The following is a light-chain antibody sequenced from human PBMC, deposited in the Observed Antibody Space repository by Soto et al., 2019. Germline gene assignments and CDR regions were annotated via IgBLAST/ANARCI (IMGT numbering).Light chain of an antibody. CDR2: DTS. V-gene: IGKV3-11*01. J-gene: IGKJ5*01. Sequence: EIGMSQSTATLSVSPGVRATLSCRDRESVSSNLAWYQQKPGQAPRLLIYDTSNRATGVPARFSGSGSGTDFTLTISSLEPEDCAIYYCQQRQYWPPITFGQGTRLEI. CDR1: ESVSSN. CDR3: QQRQYWPPIT.